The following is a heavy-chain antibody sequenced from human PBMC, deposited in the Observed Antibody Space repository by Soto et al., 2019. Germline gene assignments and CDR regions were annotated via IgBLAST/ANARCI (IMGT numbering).Heavy chain of an antibody. CDR3: ARGAYCSRDYYSHYFDS. J-gene: IGHJ4*02. V-gene: IGHV4-39*01. CDR1: GGSISSSRYY. D-gene: IGHD2-21*02. CDR2: LYYSGST. Sequence: SETLSLTCTVSGGSISSSRYYGGWIRQPPGKGLEWIGSLYYSGSTYYDPSLKSRVTISGDASKNQFSLKLTSVTAADTAVYYCARGAYCSRDYYSHYFDSWGQGILVTVSS.